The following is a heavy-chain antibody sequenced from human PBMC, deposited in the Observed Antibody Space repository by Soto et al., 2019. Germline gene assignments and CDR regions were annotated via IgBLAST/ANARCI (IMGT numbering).Heavy chain of an antibody. CDR3: ERLIGNSWLDY. Sequence: SETLSLTCPVSGGSISSYYLSWIRQPPGKGLEWIGYIYYSGSTNYNPSLKSRVTISVDTSKNQISLQLNSVTPEDTAVYYCERLIGNSWLDYWGQGTLVTVSS. CDR1: GGSISSYY. CDR2: IYYSGST. J-gene: IGHJ4*02. V-gene: IGHV4-59*12. D-gene: IGHD6-13*01.